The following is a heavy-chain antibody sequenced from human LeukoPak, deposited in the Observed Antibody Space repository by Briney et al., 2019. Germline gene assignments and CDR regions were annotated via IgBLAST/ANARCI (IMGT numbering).Heavy chain of an antibody. D-gene: IGHD3-10*01. CDR3: AKLSYSYDSVLYFMDV. J-gene: IGHJ6*03. Sequence: PGGSLRLSCAASGFTFSIFGMHWVRQAPGTGLEWVAFIRYDASNKYYADSVKGRFTISRDNSKNTLYLKMDSLRPEDTAVFYCAKLSYSYDSVLYFMDVWGKGTTVTISS. CDR2: IRYDASNK. V-gene: IGHV3-30*02. CDR1: GFTFSIFG.